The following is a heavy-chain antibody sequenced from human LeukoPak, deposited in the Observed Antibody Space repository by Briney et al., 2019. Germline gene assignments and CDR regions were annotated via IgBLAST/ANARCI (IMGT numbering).Heavy chain of an antibody. CDR2: IYPGDSDT. CDR3: ARLALGGVYYYYYYMDV. V-gene: IGHV5-51*01. J-gene: IGHJ6*03. Sequence: GEPLKISCKGSGYSFTSYWIGWVRQMPGKGLEWMGIIYPGDSDTRYNPSFQGQVTISADKSISTAYLQWSSLKASDTAMYYCARLALGGVYYYYYYMDVWGKGTTVTVSS. CDR1: GYSFTSYW. D-gene: IGHD3-16*01.